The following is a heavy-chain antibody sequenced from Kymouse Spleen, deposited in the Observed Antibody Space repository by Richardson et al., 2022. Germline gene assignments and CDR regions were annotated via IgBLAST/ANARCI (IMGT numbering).Heavy chain of an antibody. CDR1: GFTFSSYW. CDR3: ARITMVRGVYFDY. CDR2: IKQDGSEK. D-gene: IGHD3-10*01. Sequence: EVQLVESGGGLVQPGGSLRLSCAASGFTFSSYWMSWVRQAPGKGLEWVANIKQDGSEKYYVDSVKGRFTISRDNAKNSLYLQMNSLRAEDTAVYYCARITMVRGVYFDYWGQGTLVTVSS. J-gene: IGHJ4*02. V-gene: IGHV3-7*01.